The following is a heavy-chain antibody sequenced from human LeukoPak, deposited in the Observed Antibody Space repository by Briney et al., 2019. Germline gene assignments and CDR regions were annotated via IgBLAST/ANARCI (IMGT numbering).Heavy chain of an antibody. J-gene: IGHJ3*02. D-gene: IGHD6-19*01. Sequence: ASVKVSCKASGYTFTGYYMHWVRQAPGQGLEWMGWINPNSGGTNYAQKFQGRVTMTRDTFISTAYMELSRLRSDDTAVYYCARFRPQWLEGAFDIWGQGTMVTVSS. CDR2: INPNSGGT. CDR3: ARFRPQWLEGAFDI. CDR1: GYTFTGYY. V-gene: IGHV1-2*02.